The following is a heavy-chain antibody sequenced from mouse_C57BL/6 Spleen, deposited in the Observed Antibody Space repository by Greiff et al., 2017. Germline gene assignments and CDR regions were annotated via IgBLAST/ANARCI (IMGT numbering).Heavy chain of an antibody. CDR1: GFTFSSYG. J-gene: IGHJ4*01. Sequence: EVQLQESGGDLVKPGGSLKLSCAASGFTFSSYGMSWVRQTPDKRLAWVATISSGGSYTYYPDSVKGRFTISRDNAKNTLYLQMSSLKSEDTAMYYCARHGTTVARGYYAMDYWGQGTSVTVSS. CDR2: ISSGGSYT. D-gene: IGHD1-1*01. V-gene: IGHV5-6*01. CDR3: ARHGTTVARGYYAMDY.